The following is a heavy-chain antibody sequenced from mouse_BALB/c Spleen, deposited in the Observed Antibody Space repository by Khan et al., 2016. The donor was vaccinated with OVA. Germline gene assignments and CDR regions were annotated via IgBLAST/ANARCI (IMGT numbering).Heavy chain of an antibody. CDR3: ARGNWQSYYFDY. D-gene: IGHD4-1*01. CDR2: INPYNGGT. Sequence: VQLQQSGPELVKPGASVKMSCKASGYTFTNYVLHWVKQKPGQGLEWIGYINPYNGGTKYNEKFKVKATLASDKSSITAYMELRSLTSEDSAVYYCARGNWQSYYFDYWGQGTTLTLSS. J-gene: IGHJ2*01. V-gene: IGHV1S136*01. CDR1: GYTFTNYV.